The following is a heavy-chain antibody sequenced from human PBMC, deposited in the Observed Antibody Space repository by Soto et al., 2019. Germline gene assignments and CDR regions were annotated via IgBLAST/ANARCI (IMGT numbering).Heavy chain of an antibody. Sequence: QVQLVESGGGVVQPGRSLRLSCAASGFTFSSYAMHWVRQAPGKGLEWVAVISYDGSNKYYADSVKGRFTISRDNSKNTLYLQMNSLRAEDTAVYYCARGKNVLLLGNYYGMDVWGQGTTVTVSS. J-gene: IGHJ6*02. CDR2: ISYDGSNK. D-gene: IGHD1-26*01. V-gene: IGHV3-30-3*01. CDR3: ARGKNVLLLGNYYGMDV. CDR1: GFTFSSYA.